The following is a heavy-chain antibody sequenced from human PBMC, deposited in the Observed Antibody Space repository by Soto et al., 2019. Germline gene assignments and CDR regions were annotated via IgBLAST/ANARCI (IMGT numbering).Heavy chain of an antibody. J-gene: IGHJ4*02. Sequence: QVQLQESGPGLVKPSETLSLTCTVSGGSVSSGSYFWSWIRQPPGKGLEWIGYAYYSGSTKYNPSLKSRVTTSVDTSNNQFSLKLTSVTAADTAVYYCARDPNYGWGSFDYWGQGILVTVSS. CDR2: AYYSGST. CDR1: GGSVSSGSYF. D-gene: IGHD3-16*01. V-gene: IGHV4-61*01. CDR3: ARDPNYGWGSFDY.